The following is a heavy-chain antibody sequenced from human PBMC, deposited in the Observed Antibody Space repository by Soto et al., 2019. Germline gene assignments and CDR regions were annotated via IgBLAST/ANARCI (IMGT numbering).Heavy chain of an antibody. CDR3: AKDSFPLTGTTSPYYYYYGMDV. CDR1: GFTFSSYA. J-gene: IGHJ6*02. D-gene: IGHD1-7*01. CDR2: ISGSGGST. Sequence: VGSLRLSCAASGFTFSSYAMSWVRQAPGKGLEWVSAISGSGGSTYYADSVKGRFTISRDNSKNTLYLQMNSLRAEDTAVYYCAKDSFPLTGTTSPYYYYYGMDVWGQGTTVTVSS. V-gene: IGHV3-23*01.